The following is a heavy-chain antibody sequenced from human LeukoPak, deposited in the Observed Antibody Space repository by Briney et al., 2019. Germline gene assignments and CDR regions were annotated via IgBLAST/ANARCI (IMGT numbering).Heavy chain of an antibody. V-gene: IGHV1-69*05. CDR2: IIPIFRTP. CDR1: GGTSSTYT. J-gene: IGHJ6*03. Sequence: ASVKVSCKASGGTSSTYTIPWVRQASGQGLEWMGGIIPIFRTPNYAQKFQGRVTITTDESTSTAYMELSSLKSEDTAIYYCARVDRFYFYLDVLGKGTTVTVSS. CDR3: ARVDRFYFYLDV. D-gene: IGHD3-3*01.